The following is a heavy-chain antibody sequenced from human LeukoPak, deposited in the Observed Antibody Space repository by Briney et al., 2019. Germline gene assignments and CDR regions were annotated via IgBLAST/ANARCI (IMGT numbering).Heavy chain of an antibody. V-gene: IGHV4-39*01. CDR3: ARSPIAAAGTRWFDP. J-gene: IGHJ5*02. Sequence: PSETLSLTCTVSGGSISSSSYYWGWIRQPPGKGLEWIASINYSGSTYYYPSLKSRVTMSVDTSKNQFSLNLNSVTAADTAVYYCARSPIAAAGTRWFDPWGQGTLVTVSP. D-gene: IGHD6-13*01. CDR1: GGSISSSSYY. CDR2: INYSGST.